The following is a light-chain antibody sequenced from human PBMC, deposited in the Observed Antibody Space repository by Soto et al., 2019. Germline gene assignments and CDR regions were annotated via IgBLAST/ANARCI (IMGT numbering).Light chain of an antibody. CDR2: GAS. CDR3: QQGNTWPWT. V-gene: IGKV3D-20*02. Sequence: EIVLTQSPGTLSLSPGERATLSCRASQSVISTYLAWYQQKPGQAPRLLIYGASSRATGIPDRFSGSGSGTDFTLIISTLEPEDFAFYYCQQGNTWPWTFGQGTKVDIK. J-gene: IGKJ1*01. CDR1: QSVISTY.